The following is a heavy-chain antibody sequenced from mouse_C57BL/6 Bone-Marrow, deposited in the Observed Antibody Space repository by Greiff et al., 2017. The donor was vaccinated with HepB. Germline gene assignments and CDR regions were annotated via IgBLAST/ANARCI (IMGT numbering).Heavy chain of an antibody. Sequence: EVKLQESGPVLARPGASVKMSCKTSGYTFTSYWMHWVKQRPGQGLEWIGAIYPGNSDTSYNQKFKGKAKLTAVTSASTAYMELSSLTNEDSAVYYCTFYDYDEGGFDYWGQGTTLTVSS. V-gene: IGHV1-5*01. J-gene: IGHJ2*01. CDR1: GYTFTSYW. CDR3: TFYDYDEGGFDY. CDR2: IYPGNSDT. D-gene: IGHD2-4*01.